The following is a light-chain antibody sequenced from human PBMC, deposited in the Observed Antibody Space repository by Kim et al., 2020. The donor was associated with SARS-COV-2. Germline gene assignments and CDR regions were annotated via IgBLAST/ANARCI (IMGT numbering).Light chain of an antibody. CDR2: GKN. V-gene: IGLV3-19*01. CDR3: NSRDSSGNPL. Sequence: VALGQKVRITCQGDRRRTYYASWYQQKPEQAPLLVIYGKNNRPSGIPDRFSGSSTGNTASLTITGAQVEDEADYYCNSRDSSGNPLFGGGTQLTVL. J-gene: IGLJ2*01. CDR1: RRRTYY.